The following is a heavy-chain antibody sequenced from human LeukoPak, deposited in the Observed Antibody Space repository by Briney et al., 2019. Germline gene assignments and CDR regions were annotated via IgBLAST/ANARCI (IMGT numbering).Heavy chain of an antibody. CDR3: ARYPTAFDI. J-gene: IGHJ3*02. CDR1: GGPISSYY. CDR2: IYYSGST. Sequence: KPSETLSLTCTVSGGPISSYYWSWIRQPPGKGLEWVGYIYYSGSTNYDPSLKSRVTISVDTSKNQFSLKLSSVTAADTAVYYCARYPTAFDIWGQGTMVTVSS. V-gene: IGHV4-59*01.